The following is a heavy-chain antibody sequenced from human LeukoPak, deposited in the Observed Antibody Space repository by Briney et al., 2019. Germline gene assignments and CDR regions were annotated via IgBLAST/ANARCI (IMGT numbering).Heavy chain of an antibody. CDR1: GFSFSSYA. CDR3: ASGMAAAGTRYLYY. Sequence: GGSLRLSCGASGFSFSSYAMSWARLAPGRGLEWVSFISGGGAGTYSADWAECRFPVSRDNSKSTLYLQMNSLRADDTALYYCASGMAAAGTRYLYYWGQGTLVTVSS. V-gene: IGHV3-23*01. J-gene: IGHJ4*02. D-gene: IGHD6-13*01. CDR2: ISGGGAGT.